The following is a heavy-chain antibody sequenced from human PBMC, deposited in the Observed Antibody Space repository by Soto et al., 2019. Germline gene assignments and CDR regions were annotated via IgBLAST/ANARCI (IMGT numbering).Heavy chain of an antibody. CDR2: IIPIFGTA. Sequence: QVQLVQSGAEVKKPGSSVKVSCKASGDTFSNYAISWVRQAPGQGLEWMGGIIPIFGTANYAQKFQGRVKITADEXXXXXXXXXXXXXXXXXXXXXXXXXXXXXXPTPFDYWGQGTLVTVSS. CDR3: XXXXXXXXPTPFDY. J-gene: IGHJ4*02. CDR1: GDTFSNYA. V-gene: IGHV1-69*12.